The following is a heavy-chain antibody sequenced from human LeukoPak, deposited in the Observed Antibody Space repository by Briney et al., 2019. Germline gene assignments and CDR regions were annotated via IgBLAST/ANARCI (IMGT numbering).Heavy chain of an antibody. CDR3: ARTQAAAGIDGHIDY. J-gene: IGHJ4*02. Sequence: TGGSLRLSCAASGFTFSNYAMNWVRQAPGKGLEWVGRTRNKANSYTTEYAASVKGRFTISRDDSKNSLYLQMNSLKTEDTAVYYCARTQAAAGIDGHIDYWGQGTLVTVSS. V-gene: IGHV3-72*01. D-gene: IGHD6-13*01. CDR1: GFTFSNYA. CDR2: TRNKANSYTT.